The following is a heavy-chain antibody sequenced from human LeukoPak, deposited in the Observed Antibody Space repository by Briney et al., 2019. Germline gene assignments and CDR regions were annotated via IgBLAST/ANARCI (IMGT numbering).Heavy chain of an antibody. J-gene: IGHJ5*02. CDR2: TYYRSKWYN. CDR3: AGGYSSGGKWFDP. CDR1: GDSVSSNSAA. Sequence: SQTLSLTCAISGDSVSSNSAAWNWIRQSPSRGLEWLGRTYYRSKWYNDYAVSVKSRITINPNTSKNQFSLQLSSVTPEDTAVYYCAGGYSSGGKWFDPWGQGTLVTVSS. D-gene: IGHD6-19*01. V-gene: IGHV6-1*01.